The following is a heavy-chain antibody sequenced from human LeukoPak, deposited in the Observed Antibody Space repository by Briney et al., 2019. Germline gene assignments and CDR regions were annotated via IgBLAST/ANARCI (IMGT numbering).Heavy chain of an antibody. J-gene: IGHJ2*01. CDR1: GFTFSDYW. CDR3: ARDLDWYFDL. V-gene: IGHV3-74*03. CDR2: MNTDGSRT. Sequence: PGGSLRLSCAASGFTFSDYWMHWVRQVPGKGLVWVSRMNTDGSRTTYADSVKGRFTISRDNAKNTLYLQMNSLRAEDTAVYYCARDLDWYFDLWGRGTLVTVSS.